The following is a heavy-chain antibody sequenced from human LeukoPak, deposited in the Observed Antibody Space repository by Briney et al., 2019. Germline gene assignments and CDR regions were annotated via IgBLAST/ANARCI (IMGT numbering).Heavy chain of an antibody. J-gene: IGHJ4*02. CDR2: INPSGGST. D-gene: IGHD2/OR15-2a*01. V-gene: IGHV1-46*01. CDR3: ARESTWNDN. Sequence: ASVKVSCKASGYTFPSYYIHWVGQAPGQGLEWVGLINPSGGSTSYAQKFQGRVTMTRDTSTSTVYMELSSLRSEDTALYYCARESTWNDNWGQRKLVTVSS. CDR1: GYTFPSYY.